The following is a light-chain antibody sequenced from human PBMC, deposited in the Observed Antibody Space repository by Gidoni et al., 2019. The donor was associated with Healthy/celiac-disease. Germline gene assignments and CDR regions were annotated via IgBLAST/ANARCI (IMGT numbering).Light chain of an antibody. CDR1: QSVSSN. J-gene: IGKJ1*01. CDR3: QQYNNWPPKT. V-gene: IGKV3-15*01. CDR2: GAS. Sequence: EIVMPQSPATLSVSPGERATLSCRASQSVSSNLAWYQQKPGQSPRLLISGASTRATGIPARCRGSGSGTEVTLSISSLQYEDVAVYYCQQYNNWPPKTFGQGTKVEIK.